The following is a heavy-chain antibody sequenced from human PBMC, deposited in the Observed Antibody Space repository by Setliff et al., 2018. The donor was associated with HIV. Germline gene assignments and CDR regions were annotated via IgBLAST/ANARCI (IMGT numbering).Heavy chain of an antibody. Sequence: SETLSLTCTVSDSGTYYWSWIRQPAGKGLEWIGLVSSRGDTNYNPSLKRRVTMSVDTSKNQFSLKLTSVTASDTAVYYCARAAAGNTGPFDLWGHGSPVTVSS. V-gene: IGHV4-4*07. CDR1: DSGTYY. CDR2: VSSRGDT. J-gene: IGHJ4*01. D-gene: IGHD4-17*01. CDR3: ARAAAGNTGPFDL.